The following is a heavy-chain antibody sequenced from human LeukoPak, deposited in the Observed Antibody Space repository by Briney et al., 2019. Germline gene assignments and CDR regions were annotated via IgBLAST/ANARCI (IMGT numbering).Heavy chain of an antibody. CDR3: ARGHKRAAAGTRY. Sequence: ASVKVSCKASAYTFTSYGITWVRQAPGQGLEWMGWISAYNGNTNYAQKLQVRVTMTRNTSISTAYMELSSLRSEDTAVYYCARGHKRAAAGTRYWGQGTLVTVSS. D-gene: IGHD6-13*01. CDR2: ISAYNGNT. CDR1: AYTFTSYG. J-gene: IGHJ4*02. V-gene: IGHV1-18*01.